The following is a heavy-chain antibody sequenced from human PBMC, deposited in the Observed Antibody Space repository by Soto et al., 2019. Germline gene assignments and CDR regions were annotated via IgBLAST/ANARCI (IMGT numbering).Heavy chain of an antibody. Sequence: LVESGGGLVYPGGSLRLSCVASGFSFSDYSMNWVRQAPGKGLQWVSYISSSIDNTYYADSVKGRFTVSRDNAKNAVFLQMNSLRDDDTATYDGARLPKGSLVTAWGQGTRVTVSS. CDR3: ARLPKGSLVTA. V-gene: IGHV3-48*02. D-gene: IGHD2-21*02. CDR1: GFSFSDYS. CDR2: ISSSIDNT. J-gene: IGHJ4*02.